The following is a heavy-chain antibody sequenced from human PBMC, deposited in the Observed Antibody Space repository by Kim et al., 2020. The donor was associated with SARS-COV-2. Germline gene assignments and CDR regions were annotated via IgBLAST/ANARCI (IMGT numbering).Heavy chain of an antibody. J-gene: IGHJ6*02. CDR1: GDTFSSYA. D-gene: IGHD3-9*01. V-gene: IGHV1-69*13. Sequence: SVKVSCKASGDTFSSYAISWVRQAPGQGLEWMGGIIPISGAANYAQKFQGRVTITADESTSTAYMELSSLRSEDTAVYYCASKPITLFYGVDVWGQGTTVTVSS. CDR3: ASKPITLFYGVDV. CDR2: IIPISGAA.